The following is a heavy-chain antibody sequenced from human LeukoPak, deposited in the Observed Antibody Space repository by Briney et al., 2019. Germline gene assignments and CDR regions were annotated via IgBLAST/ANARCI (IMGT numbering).Heavy chain of an antibody. CDR1: GGSFSGYS. CDR2: INHSGST. V-gene: IGHV4-34*01. Sequence: SETLSLTCAVYGGSFSGYSWSWIRQPPGKGLEWIGEINHSGSTNYNPSLKSRVTISVDTSKNQFSLKLSSVTAADTAVYYCARGPPSRESSGWYRLLKYFQHWGQGTLVTVSS. J-gene: IGHJ1*01. CDR3: ARGPPSRESSGWYRLLKYFQH. D-gene: IGHD6-19*01.